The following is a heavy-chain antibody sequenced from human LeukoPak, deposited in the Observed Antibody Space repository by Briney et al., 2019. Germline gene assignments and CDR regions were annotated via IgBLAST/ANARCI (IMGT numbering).Heavy chain of an antibody. V-gene: IGHV3-9*01. Sequence: PGGSRRLSCAASGFTFDDYAMHWVRQAPGKGLEWVSGISWNSGSIGYADSVKGRFTISRGNAKNSLYLQMNSLRAEDTALYYCAKEFHHSSGFYYYYGMDVWGQGTTVTVSS. J-gene: IGHJ6*02. D-gene: IGHD3-22*01. CDR2: ISWNSGSI. CDR3: AKEFHHSSGFYYYYGMDV. CDR1: GFTFDDYA.